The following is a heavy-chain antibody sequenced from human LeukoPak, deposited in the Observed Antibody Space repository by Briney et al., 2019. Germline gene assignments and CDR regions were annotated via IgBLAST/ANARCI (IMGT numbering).Heavy chain of an antibody. D-gene: IGHD4-17*01. CDR2: IYYSGST. CDR1: GGSISSYY. Sequence: SETLSLTCTVSGGSISSYYWSWIRQPPGKGLEWIGYIYYSGSTNYNPSLKSRVTISVDTPKNQFSLKLSSVTAADTAVYYCARGGGYGDSGDYWGQGTLVTVSS. CDR3: ARGGGYGDSGDY. V-gene: IGHV4-59*01. J-gene: IGHJ4*02.